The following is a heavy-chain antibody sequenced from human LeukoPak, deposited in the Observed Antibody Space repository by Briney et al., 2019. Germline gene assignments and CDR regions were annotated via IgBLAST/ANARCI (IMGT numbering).Heavy chain of an antibody. D-gene: IGHD3-10*01. CDR3: AKAPTYYYGSGSYRISPYYYYGMDV. CDR2: ISGSGGST. Sequence: PGGSLRLSCAASGFTFSSYAMSWVRQAPGKGLEWVSAISGSGGSTYYADSVKGRFTISRDNSKNTLYLQMNSLRAEDTAVYYCAKAPTYYYGSGSYRISPYYYYGMDVWGQGTTVTVSS. V-gene: IGHV3-23*01. CDR1: GFTFSSYA. J-gene: IGHJ6*02.